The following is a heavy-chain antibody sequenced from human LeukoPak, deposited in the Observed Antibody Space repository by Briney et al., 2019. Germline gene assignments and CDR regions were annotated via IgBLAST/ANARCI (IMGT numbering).Heavy chain of an antibody. CDR3: ARGYSYELHY. D-gene: IGHD5-18*01. V-gene: IGHV4-61*01. J-gene: IGHJ4*02. Sequence: SETLSLTCTVSGYSISSGYYWGWIRQPPGKGLEWIGYIYYSGSTNYNPSLKSRVTISVDTSKNQFSLKLSSVTAADTAVYYCARGYSYELHYWGQGTLVTVSS. CDR1: GYSISSGYY. CDR2: IYYSGST.